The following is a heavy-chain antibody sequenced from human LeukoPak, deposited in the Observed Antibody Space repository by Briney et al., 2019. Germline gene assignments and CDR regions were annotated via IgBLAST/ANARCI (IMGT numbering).Heavy chain of an antibody. J-gene: IGHJ6*02. Sequence: GGSLRLSCAASGFTFSSYSMNWVRQAPGKGLEWVSSISSSSSYIYYADSVKGRFTISRDNSKNTLYLQMNSLRAEDTAVYYCARDSTHRFYYYYYGMDVWGQGTTVTVSS. V-gene: IGHV3-21*01. CDR2: ISSSSSYI. CDR1: GFTFSSYS. CDR3: ARDSTHRFYYYYYGMDV.